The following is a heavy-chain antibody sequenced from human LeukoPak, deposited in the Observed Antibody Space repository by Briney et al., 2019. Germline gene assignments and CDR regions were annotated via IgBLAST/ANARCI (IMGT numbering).Heavy chain of an antibody. CDR2: TNTDGSST. Sequence: AGGSLRLSCAAFGFTFSSYWMHWVRQAPGKGLVWVSGTNTDGSSTMYADSVKGRFTIARDNAKNTLYLQMNSLRAEDTAVYYCYGANAEHWGQGTLVTVSS. D-gene: IGHD4-23*01. CDR3: YGANAEH. J-gene: IGHJ1*01. V-gene: IGHV3-74*03. CDR1: GFTFSSYW.